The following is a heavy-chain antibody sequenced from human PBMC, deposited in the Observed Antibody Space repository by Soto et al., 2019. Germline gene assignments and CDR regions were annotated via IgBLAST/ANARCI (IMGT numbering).Heavy chain of an antibody. D-gene: IGHD3-16*02. CDR1: GYTLTELS. V-gene: IGHV1-24*01. CDR3: ATVPYDYVWGSYRPTVYFDY. Sequence: GASVKVSCKVSGYTLTELSMHWVRQAPGKGLEWMGGFDPEDGEAIYAQKFQGRVTMTEDTSTDTAYMELSSLRSEDTAVYYCATVPYDYVWGSYRPTVYFDYWGQGTLVTVSS. CDR2: FDPEDGEA. J-gene: IGHJ4*02.